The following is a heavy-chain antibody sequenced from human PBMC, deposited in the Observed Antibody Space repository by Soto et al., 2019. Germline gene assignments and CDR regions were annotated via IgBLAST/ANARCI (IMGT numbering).Heavy chain of an antibody. CDR3: AREFVAARPGLDY. CDR2: TRNKANSYTT. CDR1: GFTFSDHY. D-gene: IGHD6-6*01. J-gene: IGHJ4*02. V-gene: IGHV3-72*01. Sequence: GGSLRLSCAASGFTFSDHYMDWVRQAPGKGLEWVGRTRNKANSYTTEYAASVKGRFTISRDDSKNSLYLQMNSLKTEDTAVYYCAREFVAARPGLDYWGQGTLVTVSS.